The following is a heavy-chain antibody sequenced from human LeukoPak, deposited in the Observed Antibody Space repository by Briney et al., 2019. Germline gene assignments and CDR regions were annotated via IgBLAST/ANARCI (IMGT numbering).Heavy chain of an antibody. CDR3: ARSPYDWNYGDY. CDR1: GFTFSSYS. CDR2: ISSSSSYI. D-gene: IGHD1-20*01. Sequence: GGSLRLSCAASGFTFSSYSMNWVRQAPGKGLEWVSSISSSSSYIYYADSVKGRFTISRDNSKNTLYLQMNSLRAEDTAVYYCARSPYDWNYGDYWGQGTLVTVSS. V-gene: IGHV3-21*04. J-gene: IGHJ4*02.